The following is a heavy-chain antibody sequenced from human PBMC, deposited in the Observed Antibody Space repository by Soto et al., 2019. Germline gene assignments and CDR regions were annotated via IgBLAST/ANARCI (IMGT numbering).Heavy chain of an antibody. Sequence: SVKVSCKASGGTFSSYAISWVRQAPGQGIEWMGGIIPIFGTANYAQKFQGRVTITADESTSTAYMELSSLRSEDTAVYYCARVPYGSGRHYYYYGMDVWGQGTTVTVSS. V-gene: IGHV1-69*13. J-gene: IGHJ6*02. CDR3: ARVPYGSGRHYYYYGMDV. CDR2: IIPIFGTA. D-gene: IGHD3-10*01. CDR1: GGTFSSYA.